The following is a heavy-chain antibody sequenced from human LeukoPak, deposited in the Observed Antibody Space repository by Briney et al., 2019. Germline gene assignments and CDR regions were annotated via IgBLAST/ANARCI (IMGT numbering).Heavy chain of an antibody. CDR3: ARVRDAYNYFDY. D-gene: IGHD1-20*01. V-gene: IGHV3-48*01. J-gene: IGHJ4*02. Sequence: PGGSLRLSCAASGFTFSSHSMNWVRQAPGKGLEWVSYISSTISTIYYADSVKGRFTISRDNAKNSLYLQMNSLRVEDTAVYYCARVRDAYNYFDYWGQGTLVTVSS. CDR2: ISSTISTI. CDR1: GFTFSSHS.